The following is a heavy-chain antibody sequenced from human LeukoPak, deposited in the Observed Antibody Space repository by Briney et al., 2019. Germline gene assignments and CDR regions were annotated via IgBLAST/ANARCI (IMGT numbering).Heavy chain of an antibody. CDR3: ARGEGELGYCSSTSCLGFAAFDI. CDR1: GGTFSSYA. V-gene: IGHV1-69*05. Sequence: SVKVSCKASGGTFSSYAISWVRQAPGQGLEWMGGIIPIFGTTNYAQKFQGRVTITTDESTSTAYMELSSLRSEDTAVYYCARGEGELGYCSSTSCLGFAAFDIWGQGTMVTVPS. D-gene: IGHD2-2*01. CDR2: IIPIFGTT. J-gene: IGHJ3*02.